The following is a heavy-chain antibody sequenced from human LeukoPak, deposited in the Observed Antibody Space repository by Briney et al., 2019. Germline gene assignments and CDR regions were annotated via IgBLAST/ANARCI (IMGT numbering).Heavy chain of an antibody. CDR3: ARWGRMLHNDAFDI. CDR1: GFTFSSYS. CDR2: ISSSSSYI. D-gene: IGHD2-8*01. V-gene: IGHV3-21*01. J-gene: IGHJ3*02. Sequence: GGSLRLSCAASGFTFSSYSMNWVRQAPGKGLEWVSSISSSSSYIYYADSVKGRFTISRDNAKNSLYLQMNSLRAEDTAVYYCARWGRMLHNDAFDIWGQGTMVTVSS.